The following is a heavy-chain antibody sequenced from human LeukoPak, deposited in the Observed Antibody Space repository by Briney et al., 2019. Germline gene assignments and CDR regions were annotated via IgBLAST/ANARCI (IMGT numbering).Heavy chain of an antibody. CDR3: ARLRQDYYDIEGIDY. J-gene: IGHJ4*02. CDR1: GGSISSYY. Sequence: SETLSLTCTVSGGSISSYYWSWIRQPPGKGLEWIGYIYYSGSTNYNPSLKSRVTISVDTSKNQFSLKLSSVTAADTAVYYCARLRQDYYDIEGIDYWGQGTLVTVSS. CDR2: IYYSGST. D-gene: IGHD3-22*01. V-gene: IGHV4-59*08.